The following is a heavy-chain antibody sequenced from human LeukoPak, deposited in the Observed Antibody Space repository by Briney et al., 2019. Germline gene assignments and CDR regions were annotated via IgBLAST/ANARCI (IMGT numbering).Heavy chain of an antibody. Sequence: MASETLSLTCTVSGGSISGSSYYWGWIRQPPGKGLEWIGSIYYSGSTHYNPSLKSRVTISVDTSKNQFSLKLSSVTAADTAVYYCARQEAYCGGDCFLPFDYWGQGTLVTVSS. CDR2: IYYSGST. D-gene: IGHD2-21*02. J-gene: IGHJ4*02. CDR3: ARQEAYCGGDCFLPFDY. V-gene: IGHV4-39*01. CDR1: GGSISGSSYY.